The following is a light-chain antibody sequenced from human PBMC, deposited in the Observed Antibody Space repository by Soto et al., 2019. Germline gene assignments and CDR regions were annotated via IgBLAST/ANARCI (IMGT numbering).Light chain of an antibody. V-gene: IGLV1-44*01. J-gene: IGLJ7*01. CDR3: AVWDDSLNGPV. CDR2: ANN. Sequence: QSVLTQPPSASGTPGQRVTISCSGSSSNIGTNSVNWYQQLPGTAPKLLIYANNQRPSGVPDRFSGSKSGTSASLAISGLPSEDETDYYCAVWDDSLNGPVFGGGTQLTVL. CDR1: SSNIGTNS.